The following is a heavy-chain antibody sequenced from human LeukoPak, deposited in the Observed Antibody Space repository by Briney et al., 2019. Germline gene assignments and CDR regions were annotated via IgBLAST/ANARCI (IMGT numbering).Heavy chain of an antibody. CDR2: ISCDGSNK. V-gene: IGHV3-30-3*01. CDR3: ARDRAYYYDSSGYSFNY. CDR1: GFTFGSFW. J-gene: IGHJ4*02. D-gene: IGHD3-22*01. Sequence: GGSLRLSCAGSGFTFGSFWMHWVRQAPGKGLEWVAVISCDGSNKYYADSVKGRFTISRDNSKNTLYLQMNSLRAEDTAVYYCARDRAYYYDSSGYSFNYWGQGTLVTVSS.